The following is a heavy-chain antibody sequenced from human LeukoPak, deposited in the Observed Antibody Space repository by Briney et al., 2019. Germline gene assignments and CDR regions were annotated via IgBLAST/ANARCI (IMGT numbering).Heavy chain of an antibody. D-gene: IGHD3-3*01. Sequence: TSETLSLTCTVSGGSISDYYWNWIRQPPGKGLEWIGYIYYSGSTTYNPSLKSRVTMSVGTAKNQFSLKLRSVTAADTAVYYCARGDFCSKSNCYLRPMDVWGKGTTVTVSS. V-gene: IGHV4-59*01. CDR1: GGSISDYY. J-gene: IGHJ6*03. CDR3: ARGDFCSKSNCYLRPMDV. CDR2: IYYSGST.